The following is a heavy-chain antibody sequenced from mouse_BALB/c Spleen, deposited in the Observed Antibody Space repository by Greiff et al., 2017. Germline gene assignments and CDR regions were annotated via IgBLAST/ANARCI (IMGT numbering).Heavy chain of an antibody. V-gene: IGHV1-7*01. Sequence: VQLQQPGAELAKPGASVKMSCKASGYTFTSYWMHWVKQRPGQGLEWIGYINPSTGYTEYNQKFKDKATLTADKSSSTAYMQLSSLTSEDSAVYYCAREDGNLWFAYWGQGTLVTVSA. J-gene: IGHJ3*01. CDR3: AREDGNLWFAY. D-gene: IGHD2-1*01. CDR1: GYTFTSYW. CDR2: INPSTGYT.